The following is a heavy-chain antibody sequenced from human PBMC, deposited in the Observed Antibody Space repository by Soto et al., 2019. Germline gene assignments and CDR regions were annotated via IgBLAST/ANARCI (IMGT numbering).Heavy chain of an antibody. D-gene: IGHD3-22*01. V-gene: IGHV1-69*13. CDR1: GGTFSSYA. J-gene: IGHJ4*02. Sequence: ASVKVSCKASGGTFSSYAISWVRQAPGQGLEWMGGIIPIFGTANYAQKFQGRVTITADESTSTASMELSSLRSEDTAVYYCARVGRAYYYDSSGYSFDYWGQGTLVTVSS. CDR3: ARVGRAYYYDSSGYSFDY. CDR2: IIPIFGTA.